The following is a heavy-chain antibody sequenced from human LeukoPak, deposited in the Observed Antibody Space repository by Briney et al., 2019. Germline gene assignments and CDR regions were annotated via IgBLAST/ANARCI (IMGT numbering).Heavy chain of an antibody. CDR2: IYYSGST. CDR1: GGSISSGGYY. Sequence: SETLSLTCTVSGGSISSGGYYWSWIRQHPGKGLEWIGYIYYSGSTYYDPSLKSRVTISVDTSKNQFSLKLSSVTAADTAVYYCASYRDDYGDYGLDYWGQGTLVTVSS. D-gene: IGHD4-17*01. J-gene: IGHJ4*02. CDR3: ASYRDDYGDYGLDY. V-gene: IGHV4-31*03.